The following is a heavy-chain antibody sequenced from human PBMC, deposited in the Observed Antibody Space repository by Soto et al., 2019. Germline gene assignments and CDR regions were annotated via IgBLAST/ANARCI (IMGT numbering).Heavy chain of an antibody. CDR3: VRSSTIVATITRPKYFDF. CDR2: ISGSSRYI. Sequence: SCKVSGYTLTELSMNWVRQAPGKGLEWVASISGSSRYIYYADSMKGRFTISRDNAKNSLFLQMDSLRADDTAVYYCVRSSTIVATITRPKYFDFWGQGSLVTVSS. CDR1: GYTLTELS. D-gene: IGHD5-12*01. V-gene: IGHV3-21*06. J-gene: IGHJ4*02.